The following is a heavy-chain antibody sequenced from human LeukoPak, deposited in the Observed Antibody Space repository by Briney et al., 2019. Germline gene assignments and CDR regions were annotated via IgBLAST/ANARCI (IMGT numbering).Heavy chain of an antibody. CDR1: GDSVSSNSAA. Sequence: SQTLSLTCAVSGDSVSSNSAAWNWIRQSPSRGLEWLGRTYYRSKWYNDYAVSVKSRITINPDTSKNQFSLQLNSVTPEDTAVYYCARDYCSGGSCYEGRHYYYYGMDVWGQGTTVTVSS. V-gene: IGHV6-1*01. CDR3: ARDYCSGGSCYEGRHYYYYGMDV. J-gene: IGHJ6*02. D-gene: IGHD2-15*01. CDR2: TYYRSKWYN.